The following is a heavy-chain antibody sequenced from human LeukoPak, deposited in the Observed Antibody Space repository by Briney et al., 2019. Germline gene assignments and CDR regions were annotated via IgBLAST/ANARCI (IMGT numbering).Heavy chain of an antibody. Sequence: ASVKVSCKASGYTFTSYYMHWVRQAPGQGLEWMGIINPSGGSTSYAQKFQGRVTMTRDTSTSTVYMELSSLRSEDTAVYYCARGGYSGSPEEWENFDYWGQGTLVTVSS. CDR3: ARGGYSGSPEEWENFDY. V-gene: IGHV1-46*01. J-gene: IGHJ4*02. CDR1: GYTFTSYY. CDR2: INPSGGST. D-gene: IGHD5-12*01.